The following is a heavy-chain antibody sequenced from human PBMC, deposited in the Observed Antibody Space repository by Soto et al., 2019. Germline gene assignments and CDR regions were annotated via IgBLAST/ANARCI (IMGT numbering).Heavy chain of an antibody. CDR2: IYYSGST. CDR3: ASRHSSPYFDY. J-gene: IGHJ4*02. V-gene: IGHV4-30-4*01. Sequence: QVQLQESCTGLVKPSQTLSLTCTVSGGSISSGDYYWSWIRQPPGKGLEWIGSIYYSGSTYYNPSLKSRVTISVDTSKNQFSLKLNSVTAADTAVYYCASRHSSPYFDYWGQGTLVTVSS. CDR1: GGSISSGDYY. D-gene: IGHD6-13*01.